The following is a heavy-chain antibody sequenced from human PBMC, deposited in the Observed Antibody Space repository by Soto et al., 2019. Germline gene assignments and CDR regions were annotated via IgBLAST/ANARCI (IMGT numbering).Heavy chain of an antibody. CDR1: GFTFTNYA. CDR2: ISGGGGSI. D-gene: IGHD2-8*01. J-gene: IGHJ4*02. Sequence: GGSLRLSCVASGFTFTNYAMNWVRQAPGKGLEWVSGISGGGGSIYYSDSVKGRFTISRDNSKNTLYLQMNSLRAEDTAVYYCAKYRMVATGDYFAYWGQATLVTVSS. CDR3: AKYRMVATGDYFAY. V-gene: IGHV3-23*01.